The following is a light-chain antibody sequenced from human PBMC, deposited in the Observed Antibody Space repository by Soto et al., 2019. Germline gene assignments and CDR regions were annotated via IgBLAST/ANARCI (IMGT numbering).Light chain of an antibody. J-gene: IGKJ5*01. CDR2: GAS. Sequence: IVVTQSPGILSLSPGERASLSCGASQSISSSFLAWYQQKPGQAPRLLIYGASSRATGIPDRFSGTGSETDFTLTISRLEPEDFAVYYCQQYDNSPITFGQGTRLEIK. CDR3: QQYDNSPIT. CDR1: QSISSSF. V-gene: IGKV3-20*01.